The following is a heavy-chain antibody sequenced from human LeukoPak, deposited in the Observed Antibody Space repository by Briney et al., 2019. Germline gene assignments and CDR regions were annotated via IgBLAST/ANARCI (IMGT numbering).Heavy chain of an antibody. CDR2: MNPNSGNT. CDR1: GYTFTDYY. D-gene: IGHD3-22*01. V-gene: IGHV1-8*02. CDR3: ARGPTYDSSGYKFDY. Sequence: ASVKVSCKASGYTFTDYYMHWVRQATGQGLEWMGWMNPNSGNTGYAQKFQGRVTMTRNTSISTAYMELSSLRSEDTAVYYCARGPTYDSSGYKFDYWGQGTLVTVSS. J-gene: IGHJ4*02.